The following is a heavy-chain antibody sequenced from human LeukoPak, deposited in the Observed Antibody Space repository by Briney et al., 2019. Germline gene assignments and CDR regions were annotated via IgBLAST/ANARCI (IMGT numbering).Heavy chain of an antibody. CDR2: IYISGST. Sequence: SQTLSLTCTVSGGSISSGTYYWSWIRQPAGKGLEWIGRIYISGSTNYNPSLKGRVTISLDTSNNPFSLKLSSVTAADTAVYYCARDRENTSGWQGWFDPWGQGTLVTVSS. D-gene: IGHD6-19*01. CDR3: ARDRENTSGWQGWFDP. J-gene: IGHJ5*02. CDR1: GGSISSGTYY. V-gene: IGHV4-61*02.